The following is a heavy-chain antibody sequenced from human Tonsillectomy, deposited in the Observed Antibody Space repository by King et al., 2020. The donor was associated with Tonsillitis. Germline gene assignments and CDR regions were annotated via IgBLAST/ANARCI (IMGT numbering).Heavy chain of an antibody. V-gene: IGHV3-21*01. D-gene: IGHD3-22*01. Sequence: VQLVESGGGLVKPGGSLRLSCAASGFTFSTYSMNWVRQAPGKGLEWVSSISTSSSYIYYADSVKGRFTISRDNAQNSLYLQMNSLRAEDTAVYYCARGGVCGYGLGYDSSGPFDYWGQGTLVTVSS. J-gene: IGHJ4*02. CDR3: ARGGVCGYGLGYDSSGPFDY. CDR2: ISTSSSYI. CDR1: GFTFSTYS.